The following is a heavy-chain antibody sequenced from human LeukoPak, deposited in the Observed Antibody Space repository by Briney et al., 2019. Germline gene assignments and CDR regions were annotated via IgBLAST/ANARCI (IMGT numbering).Heavy chain of an antibody. V-gene: IGHV1-2*02. D-gene: IGHD4-23*01. CDR1: GYTFTGYY. Sequence: GASVKVSCKASGYTFTGYYMHWVRQAPGQGREWMGWINPNSGGTNYAQKFQGRVTMTRDTSISTAYMELSRLRSDDTAVYYCARPHDYGGDDAFDIWGQGTMVTVSS. J-gene: IGHJ3*02. CDR3: ARPHDYGGDDAFDI. CDR2: INPNSGGT.